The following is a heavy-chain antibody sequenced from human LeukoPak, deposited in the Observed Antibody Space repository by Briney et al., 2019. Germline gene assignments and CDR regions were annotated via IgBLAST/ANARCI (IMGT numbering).Heavy chain of an antibody. CDR2: INPNGGST. CDR3: ARNGRHSDP. J-gene: IGHJ5*02. D-gene: IGHD1-1*01. V-gene: IGHV1-46*01. CDR1: GYTFTNYY. Sequence: ASVKISCKASGYTFTNYYIHWVRQAPGQGLEWVGLINPNGGSTGYAQRFQGRVTVTTDTSTSTVYMELNSLGSEDTAVYYCARNGRHSDPWGQGTLVTVSS.